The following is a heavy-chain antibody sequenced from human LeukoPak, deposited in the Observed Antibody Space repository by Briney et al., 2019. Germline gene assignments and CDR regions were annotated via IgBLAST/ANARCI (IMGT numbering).Heavy chain of an antibody. CDR3: AKGTYYFDRRVYHNCFAP. CDR1: GFTFSSYA. D-gene: IGHD3-22*01. CDR2: ISGSGGST. V-gene: IGHV3-23*01. Sequence: GGSLRLSCAASGFTFSSYAMSWVRQAPGKGLEWVSAISGSGGSTYYADSVKGRFTISRDNSKNTLYLQMNSLRAEDTAVYYCAKGTYYFDRRVYHNCFAPWGQETLVTASS. J-gene: IGHJ5*02.